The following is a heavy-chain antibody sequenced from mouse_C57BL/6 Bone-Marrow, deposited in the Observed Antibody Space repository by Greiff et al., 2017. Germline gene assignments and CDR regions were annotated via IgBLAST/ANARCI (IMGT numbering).Heavy chain of an antibody. J-gene: IGHJ3*01. CDR3: ARHGYDYALFAY. CDR1: GFTFSSYG. D-gene: IGHD2-4*01. V-gene: IGHV5-6*01. CDR2: ISSGGSYT. Sequence: EVMLVESGGDLVKPGGSLKLSCAASGFTFSSYGMSWVRQTPDKRLEWVATISSGGSYTYYPDSVKGRFTLSRDNAKNTLYLQMSSLKSEDTAMYYCARHGYDYALFAYWGQGTLVTVSA.